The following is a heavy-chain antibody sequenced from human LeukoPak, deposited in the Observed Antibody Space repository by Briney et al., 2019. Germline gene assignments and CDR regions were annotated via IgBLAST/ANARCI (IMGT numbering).Heavy chain of an antibody. CDR3: ARSPITTWFDP. CDR2: IYYSGST. J-gene: IGHJ5*02. Sequence: PSETLSLTCTVSGGSISSYYWSWIRQPPGKGLEWIGYIYYSGSTNYNPSLKSRVTISVDTSKNQFSLKLSSVTAADTAVYYCARSPITTWFDPWGQGTLVTVSS. D-gene: IGHD3-10*01. CDR1: GGSISSYY. V-gene: IGHV4-59*12.